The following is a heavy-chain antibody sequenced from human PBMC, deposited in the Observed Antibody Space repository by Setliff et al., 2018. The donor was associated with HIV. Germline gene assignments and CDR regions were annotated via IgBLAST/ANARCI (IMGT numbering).Heavy chain of an antibody. CDR1: GFTFSNAW. Sequence: PGGSLRLSCAASGFTFSNAWMSWVRQAPGKGLEWVSSISGSGANIYYADSVKGRFTISRDNSKNTLYLQMNSLSAEDTAVYYCAKVEIASRPRGFDYWGQGTLVTVSS. V-gene: IGHV3-23*01. CDR3: AKVEIASRPRGFDY. J-gene: IGHJ4*02. CDR2: ISGSGANI. D-gene: IGHD6-6*01.